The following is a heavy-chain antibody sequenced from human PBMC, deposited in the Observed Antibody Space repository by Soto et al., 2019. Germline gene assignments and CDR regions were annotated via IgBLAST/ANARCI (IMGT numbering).Heavy chain of an antibody. D-gene: IGHD3-10*01. CDR3: AKDSSVVRGVYDAFDI. V-gene: IGHV3-43*01. CDR1: GFTFDDYT. Sequence: PGGSLRLSCAASGFTFDDYTMHWVRQAPGKGLEWVSLISWDGGSTYYADSVKGRFTISRDNSKNSLYLQMNSLRTEDTALYYCAKDSSVVRGVYDAFDIWGQGTMVTVSS. J-gene: IGHJ3*02. CDR2: ISWDGGST.